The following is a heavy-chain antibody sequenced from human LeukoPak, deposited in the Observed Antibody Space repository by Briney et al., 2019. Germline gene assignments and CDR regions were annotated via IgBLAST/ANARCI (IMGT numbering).Heavy chain of an antibody. CDR3: ARGPQFCSGGSCYGYYFDY. CDR1: GFTFSSYS. J-gene: IGHJ4*02. V-gene: IGHV3-21*01. Sequence: GGSLRLSCAASGFTFSSYSMNWVRQPPGKGLEWVSSSSSSGSYIYYADSVKGRFSISRDSAKNSLYLQMNSLRADDTAMYYCARGPQFCSGGSCYGYYFDYWGQGTLVTVSS. D-gene: IGHD2-15*01. CDR2: SSSSGSYI.